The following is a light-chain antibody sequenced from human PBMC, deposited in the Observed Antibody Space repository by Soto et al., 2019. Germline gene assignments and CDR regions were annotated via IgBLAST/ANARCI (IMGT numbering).Light chain of an antibody. Sequence: DIQMAQSPSTLSASVGDRVTITCRASQTITRWMAWYQQKPGRAPKLLIYDASTLESGVPSRFSGSGSETEFTLTICRLQPDDFATYFCHSRAFGQGTRLEIK. CDR2: DAS. J-gene: IGKJ5*01. V-gene: IGKV1-5*01. CDR3: HSRA. CDR1: QTITRW.